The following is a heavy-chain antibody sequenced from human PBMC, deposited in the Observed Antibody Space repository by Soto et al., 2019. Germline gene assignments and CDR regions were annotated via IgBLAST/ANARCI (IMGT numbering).Heavy chain of an antibody. D-gene: IGHD1-26*01. Sequence: SETLSLTCTVSGGSISSSSYYWGWIRQPPGKGLEWTGSIYYSGSTYYNPSLKSRVTISVDTSKNQFSLKLSSVTAADTAVYYCARHLGSRVGATFEFDYWGQGTLVTVSS. CDR2: IYYSGST. V-gene: IGHV4-39*01. J-gene: IGHJ4*02. CDR1: GGSISSSSYY. CDR3: ARHLGSRVGATFEFDY.